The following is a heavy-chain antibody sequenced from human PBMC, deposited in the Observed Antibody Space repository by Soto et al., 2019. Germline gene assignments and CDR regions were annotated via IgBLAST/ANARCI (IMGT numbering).Heavy chain of an antibody. D-gene: IGHD2-21*01. CDR1: GGSFSGYY. CDR3: ARAHIVVEINHPWWFDP. J-gene: IGHJ5*02. Sequence: SETLSLTCAVYGGSFSGYYWSWIRQPPGKGLEWIGEINHSGSTNYNPSLKSRVTISVDTSKNQFSLKLSSVTAADTAVYYCARAHIVVEINHPWWFDPWGQGTQVTVSS. CDR2: INHSGST. V-gene: IGHV4-34*01.